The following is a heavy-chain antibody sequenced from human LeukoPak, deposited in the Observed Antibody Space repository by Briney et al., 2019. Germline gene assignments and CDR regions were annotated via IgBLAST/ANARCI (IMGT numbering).Heavy chain of an antibody. J-gene: IGHJ4*02. V-gene: IGHV3-7*03. Sequence: GGSLRLSCAASGFTFNSYWMSWVRQAPGKGLEWVANIKQDGSEKYYVDSVKGRFTISRDNAKNSLYLQMNSLRAEDTAVYYCAKSIYSNYVAIDYWGQGTLVTVSS. D-gene: IGHD4-11*01. CDR1: GFTFNSYW. CDR3: AKSIYSNYVAIDY. CDR2: IKQDGSEK.